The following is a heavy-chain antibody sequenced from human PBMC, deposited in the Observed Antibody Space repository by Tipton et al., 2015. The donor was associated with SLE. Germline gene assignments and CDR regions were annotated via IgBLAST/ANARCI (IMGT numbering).Heavy chain of an antibody. V-gene: IGHV3-7*01. D-gene: IGHD3-10*01. Sequence: SLRLSCAASGFTFSSYWMSWVRQAPGKGLGWVANIKQDGSEKYYVDSVKGRFTISRDNAKNSLFLQMNSLRAEDTAVYYCARPSTTVVPDYWGRGTLVTVSS. CDR1: GFTFSSYW. J-gene: IGHJ4*02. CDR3: ARPSTTVVPDY. CDR2: IKQDGSEK.